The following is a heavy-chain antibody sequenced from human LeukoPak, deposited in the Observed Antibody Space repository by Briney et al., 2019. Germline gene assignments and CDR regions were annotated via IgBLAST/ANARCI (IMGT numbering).Heavy chain of an antibody. Sequence: GESLQISCQGSGYSFTSYWIGRVRQMPGKGLEWMGIIYPGDSDTRYSPSFQGQVTISADKSISTAYLQWSSLKASDTAMYYCSSRRDGYNCPGYYGMDVWGQGTTVTVSS. V-gene: IGHV5-51*01. CDR3: SSRRDGYNCPGYYGMDV. D-gene: IGHD5-24*01. CDR1: GYSFTSYW. J-gene: IGHJ6*02. CDR2: IYPGDSDT.